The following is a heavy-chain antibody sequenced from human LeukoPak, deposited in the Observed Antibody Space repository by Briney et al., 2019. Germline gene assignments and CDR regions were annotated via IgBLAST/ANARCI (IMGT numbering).Heavy chain of an antibody. D-gene: IGHD3-22*01. CDR2: IKQDGSAK. V-gene: IGHV3-7*01. CDR3: ATSYDSSGNN. Sequence: GGSLRLSCAASGFTFSSYAMSWVRQAPGKGLEWVANIKQDGSAKYYVDSVNGRFTISRDNARNSLYLEMNNLRAEDTAIYYCATSYDSSGNNWGQGTLVTVSS. J-gene: IGHJ4*02. CDR1: GFTFSSYA.